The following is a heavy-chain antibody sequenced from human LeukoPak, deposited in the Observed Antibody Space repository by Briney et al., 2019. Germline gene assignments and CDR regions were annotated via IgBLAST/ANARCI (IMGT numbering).Heavy chain of an antibody. V-gene: IGHV1-2*02. CDR2: INPNSGGT. J-gene: IGHJ4*02. Sequence: ASVKVSCKTSVYTFTGYYMHWVRQAPGEGLEWMGWINPNSGGTNYAHKFQGRVTMTRDTSISTAYMELSRLRSDDTAVYYCARGYCTNGVCHIPYFDYWGQGTLVTVSS. D-gene: IGHD2-8*01. CDR1: VYTFTGYY. CDR3: ARGYCTNGVCHIPYFDY.